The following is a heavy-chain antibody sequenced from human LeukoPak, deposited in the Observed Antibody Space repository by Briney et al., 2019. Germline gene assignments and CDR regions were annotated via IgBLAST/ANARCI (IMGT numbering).Heavy chain of an antibody. CDR1: GGSIRSGGYY. J-gene: IGHJ5*02. CDR3: AGYCSSTSCYRYLNWFDP. V-gene: IGHV4-31*03. CDR2: IYYSGST. D-gene: IGHD2-2*01. Sequence: SETLSLTCTVSGGSIRSGGYYWSWIRQHPGKGLEWIGYIYYSGSTYYNPSLKSRVTISVDTSKNQFSLKLSSVTAADTAVYYCAGYCSSTSCYRYLNWFDPWGQGTLVTVSS.